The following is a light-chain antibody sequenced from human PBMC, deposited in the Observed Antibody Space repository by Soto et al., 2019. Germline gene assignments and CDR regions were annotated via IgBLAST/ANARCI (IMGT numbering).Light chain of an antibody. CDR2: GAS. Sequence: EWTQSIATQSLSAGERASLSCGASQSVSNNYLAWYQQKPGQAPRLLIYGASNRATGIPDRFSGSGSGTDFTLPMSRLEPEEFAVYYCQQYGSSGMLGQGTKVDI. J-gene: IGKJ1*01. CDR1: QSVSNNY. V-gene: IGKV3-20*01. CDR3: QQYGSSGM.